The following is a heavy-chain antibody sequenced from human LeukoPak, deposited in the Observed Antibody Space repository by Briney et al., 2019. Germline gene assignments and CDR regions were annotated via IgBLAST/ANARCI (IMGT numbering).Heavy chain of an antibody. J-gene: IGHJ3*02. CDR2: IYYSVST. V-gene: IGHV4-30-4*01. D-gene: IGHD2-2*01. CDR3: GREWKDIVVVPAVTGAFDI. CDR1: GGSLSSGDHY. Sequence: SETLSLTCTVSGGSLSSGDHYWSWIRQPPGKGLEWIGYIYYSVSTYYNPALKSRVPISVDTSKTQFSLELRSVTAADTAVYYCGREWKDIVVVPAVTGAFDIWGQGTMVTVSS.